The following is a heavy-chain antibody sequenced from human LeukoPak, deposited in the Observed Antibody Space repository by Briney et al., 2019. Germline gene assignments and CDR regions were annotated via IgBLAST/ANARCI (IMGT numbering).Heavy chain of an antibody. J-gene: IGHJ6*02. CDR2: ISYDGSNK. Sequence: GGSLRLSCAASGFTFSSYAMHWVRQAPGKGLEWVAVISYDGSNKYYADSVKGRFTIPRDNSKNTLYLQMNSLRAEDTAVYYCARIFDYGDYYYYGMDVWGQGTTVTVSS. CDR3: ARIFDYGDYYYYGMDV. V-gene: IGHV3-30-3*01. D-gene: IGHD4-17*01. CDR1: GFTFSSYA.